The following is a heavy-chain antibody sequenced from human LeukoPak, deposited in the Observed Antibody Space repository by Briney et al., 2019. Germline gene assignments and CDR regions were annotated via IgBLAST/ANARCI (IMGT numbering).Heavy chain of an antibody. J-gene: IGHJ6*03. Sequence: PGGSLRLSCAASGFTFSSYGMHWVRQAPGKGLEWVAFIRYDGSNKYYADSVKGRFTISRDNAKNSLYLQMNSMRAEDTAVYYCARGPTYYDLWSGYYMFYYYMDVWGKGTTVTVSS. CDR1: GFTFSSYG. V-gene: IGHV3-30*02. CDR3: ARGPTYYDLWSGYYMFYYYMDV. CDR2: IRYDGSNK. D-gene: IGHD3-3*01.